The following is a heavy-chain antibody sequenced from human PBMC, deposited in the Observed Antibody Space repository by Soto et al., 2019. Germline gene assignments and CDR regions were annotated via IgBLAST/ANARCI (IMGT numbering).Heavy chain of an antibody. CDR2: IDPKSGGT. V-gene: IGHV1-2*02. D-gene: IGHD5-12*01. CDR1: GPTFIAYY. J-gene: IGHJ4*02. Sequence: QLVQSGAEVKKQGASVRVSCKTSGPTFIAYYIHWVRQAPGQGLEWMGWIDPKSGGTTYEQKFLGRVTMTRDTSINTAYMDLNRLTSDDTAVYYCARVSVDVPEWGQGTLITVSS. CDR3: ARVSVDVPE.